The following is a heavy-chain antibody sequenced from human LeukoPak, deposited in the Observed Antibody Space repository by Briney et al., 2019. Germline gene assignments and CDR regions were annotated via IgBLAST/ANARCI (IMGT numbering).Heavy chain of an antibody. D-gene: IGHD6-13*01. J-gene: IGHJ4*02. Sequence: ASVKVSCKASGYTFTSYGISWVRQAPGQGLEWMGWISAYNGNTNYAQKLQGRVTMTTDTSTSTASMELRSLRSDDTAVYYCASSRSGQQLVIDYFDYWGQGTLVTVSS. CDR3: ASSRSGQQLVIDYFDY. V-gene: IGHV1-18*01. CDR2: ISAYNGNT. CDR1: GYTFTSYG.